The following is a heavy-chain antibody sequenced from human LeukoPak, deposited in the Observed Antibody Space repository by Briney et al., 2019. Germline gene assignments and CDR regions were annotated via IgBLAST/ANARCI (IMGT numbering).Heavy chain of an antibody. Sequence: ASVKVSCKASGYTFTSYGISWVRQAPGQGLEWMGWISDYNGNTNYARKLQGRVTMTTDTSTSTAYMELRSLRSDDTAVYYCAREYDFWSGYSNWFDPWGQGTLVTVSS. CDR2: ISDYNGNT. D-gene: IGHD3-3*01. CDR3: AREYDFWSGYSNWFDP. V-gene: IGHV1-18*01. CDR1: GYTFTSYG. J-gene: IGHJ5*02.